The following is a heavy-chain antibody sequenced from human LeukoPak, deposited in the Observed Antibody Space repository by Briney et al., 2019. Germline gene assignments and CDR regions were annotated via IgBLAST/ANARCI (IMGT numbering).Heavy chain of an antibody. CDR1: GFDFSSYW. V-gene: IGHV3-74*01. CDR2: IDTDGTIT. CDR3: LFASGSYYTALEH. Sequence: GGSLRLSCAASGFDFSSYWMHWVRQVPGRGPVWVSHIDTDGTITNYADSVKGRFTVSRDNAKNTLYLQMSSLRAEDTAVYYCLFASGSYYTALEHWGQGTLVTVSS. J-gene: IGHJ4*02. D-gene: IGHD3-10*01.